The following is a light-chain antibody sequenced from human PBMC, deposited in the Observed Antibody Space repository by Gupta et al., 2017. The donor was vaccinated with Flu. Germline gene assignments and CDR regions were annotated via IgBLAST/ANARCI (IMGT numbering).Light chain of an antibody. CDR2: DKN. Sequence: SSELTQDPAVSVALGQTVRITCQGDSLRNSYASCYQQRPGQAPVLVIYDKNIRPSGIPDRFSGSSSGNTASLTITGAQAEDEADYYCNARDSTDNHQAVFGGGTKLTVL. CDR1: SLRNSY. CDR3: NARDSTDNHQAV. V-gene: IGLV3-19*01. J-gene: IGLJ2*01.